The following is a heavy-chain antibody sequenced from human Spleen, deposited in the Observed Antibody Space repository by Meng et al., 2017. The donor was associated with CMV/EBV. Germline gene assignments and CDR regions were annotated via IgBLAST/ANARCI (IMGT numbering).Heavy chain of an antibody. Sequence: IFSAYVCSWVRQAPGQGVDWMGWISAYTGDTNYARKFRGRVTMTTDASTSTAYMELRSLSSDDTAVYYCARGGAPPTYMEWIPAFDYWGQGILVTVSS. D-gene: IGHD3-3*01. V-gene: IGHV1-18*04. CDR3: ARGGAPPTYMEWIPAFDY. CDR1: IFSAYV. J-gene: IGHJ4*02. CDR2: ISAYTGDT.